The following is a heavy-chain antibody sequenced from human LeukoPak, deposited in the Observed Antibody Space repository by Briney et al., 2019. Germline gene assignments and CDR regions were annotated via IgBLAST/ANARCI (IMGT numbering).Heavy chain of an antibody. D-gene: IGHD2-2*01. Sequence: SETLSLTCNVSGASISDYYWSWVRQSPEKGLEWIARLYYSGSSHYNPSLRSRVAISGDTSKNQFSLKLSSVTAADTAVYYCASSIVVVPAADYYFDYWGQGTLVTVS. J-gene: IGHJ4*02. CDR1: GASISDYY. V-gene: IGHV4-59*12. CDR3: ASSIVVVPAADYYFDY. CDR2: LYYSGSS.